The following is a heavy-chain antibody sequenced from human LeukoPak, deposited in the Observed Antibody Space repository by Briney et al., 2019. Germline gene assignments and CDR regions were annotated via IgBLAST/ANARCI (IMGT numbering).Heavy chain of an antibody. D-gene: IGHD2-2*01. CDR3: ARDGGPVVVPAAMGYGMDV. Sequence: ASVKVSCKASGGTFSNYAISWVRQAPGQGLEWMGGIIPIFGTANYAQKFQGRVTITADESTSTAYMELSSLRSEDTAVYYCARDGGPVVVPAAMGYGMDVWGQGTTVTVS. CDR1: GGTFSNYA. J-gene: IGHJ6*02. V-gene: IGHV1-69*13. CDR2: IIPIFGTA.